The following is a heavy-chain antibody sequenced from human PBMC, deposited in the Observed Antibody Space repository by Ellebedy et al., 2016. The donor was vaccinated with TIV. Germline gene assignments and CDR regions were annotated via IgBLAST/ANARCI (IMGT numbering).Heavy chain of an antibody. J-gene: IGHJ4*02. V-gene: IGHV3-7*01. D-gene: IGHD3-10*01. Sequence: GESLKISXAASGFTFNSYGMSWVRQAPGKGLEWVANIKQDGGDKYYVDSVKGRFTISRDDSKNTLFLQMNSLRPEDTAIYYCARDLVKGSPDYFDYWGRGTLVTVSS. CDR1: GFTFNSYG. CDR3: ARDLVKGSPDYFDY. CDR2: IKQDGGDK.